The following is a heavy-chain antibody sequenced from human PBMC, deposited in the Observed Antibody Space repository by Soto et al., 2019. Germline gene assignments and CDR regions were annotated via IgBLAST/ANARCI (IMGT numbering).Heavy chain of an antibody. Sequence: QVQLQQSGPGLVKPSQTLSLTCAISGDSVSSNSAAWNWIRQSPSRGLEWLGRTYYRSKWYNDYAVSVKSGRTINPDTYKHQFSLQLNSVAPEDTAVYYCARGAYSDYVWGSYRYGFDYWGQGTLVTVSS. CDR2: TYYRSKWYN. CDR1: GDSVSSNSAA. J-gene: IGHJ4*02. V-gene: IGHV6-1*01. CDR3: ARGAYSDYVWGSYRYGFDY. D-gene: IGHD3-16*02.